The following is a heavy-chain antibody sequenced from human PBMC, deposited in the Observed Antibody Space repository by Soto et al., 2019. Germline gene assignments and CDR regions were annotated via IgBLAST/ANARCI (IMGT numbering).Heavy chain of an antibody. CDR1: GFTFSHFA. V-gene: IGHV3-23*01. CDR3: AKKYHYGSGTYLYYFDY. CDR2: LSGGDDST. Sequence: EVQLLESGGGLVQPGGSLRLSCAASGFTFSHFAMSWVRQAPGKGLEWVSTLSGGDDSTYYADSVKDRFTISRDNSKNTLYLQLNSLRAEDTAVYYCAKKYHYGSGTYLYYFDYWDQGTLVTVSS. J-gene: IGHJ4*02. D-gene: IGHD3-10*01.